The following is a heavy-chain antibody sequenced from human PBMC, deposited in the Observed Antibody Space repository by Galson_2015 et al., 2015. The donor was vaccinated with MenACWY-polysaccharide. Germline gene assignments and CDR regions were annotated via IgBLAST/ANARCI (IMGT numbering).Heavy chain of an antibody. V-gene: IGHV3-23*01. J-gene: IGHJ4*02. CDR3: AMSRNGMIEALMDY. Sequence: SLRLSCAASGFPFSAYSMTWVRQPPGERLEWVSGISGSGFDTFPADSLKGRFIISRDNSKNMLYLQMRGLRSEDTAVYYCAMSRNGMIEALMDYWGRGTLVTVSS. CDR1: GFPFSAYS. D-gene: IGHD2-8*01. CDR2: ISGSGFDT.